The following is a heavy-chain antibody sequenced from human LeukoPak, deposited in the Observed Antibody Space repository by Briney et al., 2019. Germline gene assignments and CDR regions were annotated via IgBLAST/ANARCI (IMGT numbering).Heavy chain of an antibody. CDR2: INTHTGNP. CDR3: ARDGGDSPGYPFDY. J-gene: IGHJ4*02. Sequence: ASVKVSCKASGGTFISYTISWVRQAPGQGLEWMGWINTHTGNPTYAQGFTGRFVFSLDTSVSTAYLQISSLKAEDTAVYYCARDGGDSPGYPFDYWGQGTLVTVSS. V-gene: IGHV7-4-1*02. D-gene: IGHD3-22*01. CDR1: GGTFISYT.